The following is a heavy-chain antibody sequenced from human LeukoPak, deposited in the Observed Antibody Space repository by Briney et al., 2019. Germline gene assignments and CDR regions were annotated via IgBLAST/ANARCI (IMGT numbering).Heavy chain of an antibody. CDR3: ASDSSGWFDY. CDR2: IYTSGST. J-gene: IGHJ4*02. CDR1: GGSISSGSYY. D-gene: IGHD6-19*01. Sequence: SETLSLTCTVSGGSISSGSYYWSWIRQPAGKGLEWIGRIYTSGSTNYNPSLKSRVTISVDTSKNQFSLKLSSVTAADTAVYYCASDSSGWFDYWGQGTLVTVSS. V-gene: IGHV4-61*02.